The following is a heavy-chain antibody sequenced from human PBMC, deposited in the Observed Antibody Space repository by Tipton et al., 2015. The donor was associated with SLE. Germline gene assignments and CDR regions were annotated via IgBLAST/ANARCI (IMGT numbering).Heavy chain of an antibody. D-gene: IGHD6-19*01. CDR1: GGSISSSSYY. CDR3: ARGRSSGWYAVFDY. CDR2: IYYSGST. J-gene: IGHJ4*02. Sequence: TLSLICTVSGGSISSSSYYWGWIRQPPGKGLEWIGSIYYSGSTYYNPSLKSRVTISVDTSKNQFSLKLSSVTAADTAVYYCARGRSSGWYAVFDYWGQGTLVTVSS. V-gene: IGHV4-39*07.